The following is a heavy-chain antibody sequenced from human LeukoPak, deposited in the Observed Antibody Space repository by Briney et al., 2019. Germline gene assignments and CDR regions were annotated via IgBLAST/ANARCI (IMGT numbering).Heavy chain of an antibody. J-gene: IGHJ4*02. CDR1: VGSISTYY. V-gene: IGHV4-59*01. CDR2: IHDSGTT. CDR3: ARGGREGYNSFDY. D-gene: IGHD5-24*01. Sequence: SETLSLTCTVSVGSISTYYWSWIRQPPEKGLEWIGYIHDSGTTSYNPSLKSRVTISVDMSENQLSLRLTSVSAADTAIYYCARGGREGYNSFDYWGQGTLVTVSS.